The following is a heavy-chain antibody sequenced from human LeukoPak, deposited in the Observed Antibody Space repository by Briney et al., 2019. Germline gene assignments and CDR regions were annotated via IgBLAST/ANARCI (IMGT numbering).Heavy chain of an antibody. Sequence: SVKVSCKASGGTFSSYAISWVRQAPGQGLEWMGRIIPILGIANYAQKFQGRVTITADKSTSTAYMELSSLRSDDTAVYYCARDVYDIFANDYWGQGTLVTVSS. CDR1: GGTFSSYA. D-gene: IGHD3-9*01. CDR3: ARDVYDIFANDY. J-gene: IGHJ4*02. CDR2: IIPILGIA. V-gene: IGHV1-69*04.